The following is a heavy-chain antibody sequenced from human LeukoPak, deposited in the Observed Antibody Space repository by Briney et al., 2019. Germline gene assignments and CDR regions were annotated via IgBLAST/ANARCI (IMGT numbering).Heavy chain of an antibody. Sequence: ASVKVSCKASGYTFTSYDINWVRQATGQGLEWMGWMNPISGNTGHAQKFQGRVTMTRDTSISTAYMELNSLTSDDTAVYYCARDDDYGSGTYMDVWGKGTTVTVSS. CDR1: GYTFTSYD. CDR3: ARDDDYGSGTYMDV. D-gene: IGHD3-10*01. V-gene: IGHV1-8*01. CDR2: MNPISGNT. J-gene: IGHJ6*03.